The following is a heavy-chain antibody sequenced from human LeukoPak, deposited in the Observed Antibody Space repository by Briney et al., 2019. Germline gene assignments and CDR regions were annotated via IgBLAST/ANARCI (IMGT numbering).Heavy chain of an antibody. CDR2: ISGSGGST. Sequence: QPGGSLRLSCAASGFTFSSYAMSWVRQAPGKGLEWVSAISGSGGSTYYADSVKGRFTISRDNSKNTLYLQMNSLRAEDTALYSCAKVLVGTLRGMDLWGQGTTVTVSS. CDR3: AKVLVGTLRGMDL. D-gene: IGHD1-26*01. CDR1: GFTFSSYA. J-gene: IGHJ6*02. V-gene: IGHV3-23*01.